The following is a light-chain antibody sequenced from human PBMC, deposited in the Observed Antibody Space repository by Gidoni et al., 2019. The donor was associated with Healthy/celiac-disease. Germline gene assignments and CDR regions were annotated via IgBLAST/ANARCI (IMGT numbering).Light chain of an antibody. J-gene: IGKJ1*01. CDR1: QSISSW. V-gene: IGKV1-5*03. CDR2: KAS. CDR3: QRYNSYSWT. Sequence: DIQMTQSPSTLSASVGDRVTITCRASQSISSWLAWYQQKPGKAPKLLIYKASSLESGVPSRFSGSGSETEFTLTISSLQPNDFATYYSQRYNSYSWTFGQGTKVEIK.